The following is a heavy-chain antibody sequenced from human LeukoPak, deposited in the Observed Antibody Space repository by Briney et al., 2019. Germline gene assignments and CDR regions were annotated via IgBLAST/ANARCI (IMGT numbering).Heavy chain of an antibody. D-gene: IGHD3-16*01. J-gene: IGHJ3*02. CDR1: GFTFSSYG. V-gene: IGHV3-33*01. Sequence: GGSLRLSCAASGFTFSSYGMHWVRQAPGKGLEWVAVIWYDGSNKYYADSVKGRFTISRDISKNTLYLQMNSLRAEDTAVYYCARGGSRDAFDIWGQGTMVTVSS. CDR3: ARGGSRDAFDI. CDR2: IWYDGSNK.